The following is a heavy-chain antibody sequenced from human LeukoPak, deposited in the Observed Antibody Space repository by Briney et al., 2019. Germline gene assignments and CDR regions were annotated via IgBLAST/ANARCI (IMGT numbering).Heavy chain of an antibody. D-gene: IGHD3-10*01. CDR2: ISYDGRNK. J-gene: IGHJ6*02. V-gene: IGHV3-30*18. CDR1: GLTFSSNG. CDR3: AKELSVYGSGSWGYYYYGMDV. Sequence: GGSLRLSCAAYGLTFSSNGMQSVRQAPGRGLGWVAVISYDGRNKYYADSVKGRFTISRDNSKNTLYLQMNSLRAEDTAVYYCAKELSVYGSGSWGYYYYGMDVWGQGTTVTVSS.